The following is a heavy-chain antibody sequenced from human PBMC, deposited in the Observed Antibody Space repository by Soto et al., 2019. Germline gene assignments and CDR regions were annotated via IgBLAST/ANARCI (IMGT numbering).Heavy chain of an antibody. Sequence: QVQLQESGPGLVKPSQTLSLTCTVSGGSISSGGYYWSWIRQHPGKGLEWIGYIYYSGSTYYNPSLKSRVTISVDTSKNQFSLKLSSVTAADTAVYYCARDGVMATADWYSDLWGRGTLVTVSS. CDR2: IYYSGST. CDR1: GGSISSGGYY. CDR3: ARDGVMATADWYSDL. D-gene: IGHD2-21*01. V-gene: IGHV4-31*03. J-gene: IGHJ2*01.